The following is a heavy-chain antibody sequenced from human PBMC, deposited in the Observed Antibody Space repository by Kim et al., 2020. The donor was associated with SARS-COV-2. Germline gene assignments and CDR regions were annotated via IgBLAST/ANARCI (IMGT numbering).Heavy chain of an antibody. CDR3: ARSGNGYNAFGI. D-gene: IGHD5-12*01. J-gene: IGHJ4*02. V-gene: IGHV3-11*01. CDR2: ISTRGESI. CDR1: GLSFSDSY. Sequence: GGSLRLSCAASGLSFSDSYMNWVRQAPGKGLEWLSFISTRGESIFYADSVEGPFTISRDNANNSLYLQMNYLRDEDTAVYYCARSGNGYNAFGIWGQGVLVTVSS.